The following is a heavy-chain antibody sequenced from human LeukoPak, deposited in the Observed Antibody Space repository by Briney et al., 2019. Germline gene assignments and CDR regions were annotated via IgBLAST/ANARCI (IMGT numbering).Heavy chain of an antibody. CDR3: ARDPEGDDDGFDL. D-gene: IGHD1-1*01. J-gene: IGHJ3*01. CDR1: GFTFDDYY. CDR2: ISSSGSTI. Sequence: GGSLRLSCAASGFTFDDYYMSWIRQAPGKGLEWISYISSSGSTIYYADSVKGRFTISRDNAKNSLYLQVNSLRAEDTAVYYCARDPEGDDDGFDLWGQGTMVTVSS. V-gene: IGHV3-11*04.